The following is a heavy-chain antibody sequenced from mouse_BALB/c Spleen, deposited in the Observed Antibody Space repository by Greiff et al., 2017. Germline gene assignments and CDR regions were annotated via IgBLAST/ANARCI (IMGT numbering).Heavy chain of an antibody. V-gene: IGHV1-54*01. CDR2: INPGSGGT. J-gene: IGHJ2*01. Sequence: VQLQQSGAELVRPGTSVKVSCKASGYAFTNYLIEWVKQRPGQGLEWIGVINPGSGGTNYNEKFKGKATLTADKSSSTAYMQLSSLTSDDSAVYFCAREGAYGNPDYWGQGTTLTVSS. D-gene: IGHD2-1*01. CDR1: GYAFTNYL. CDR3: AREGAYGNPDY.